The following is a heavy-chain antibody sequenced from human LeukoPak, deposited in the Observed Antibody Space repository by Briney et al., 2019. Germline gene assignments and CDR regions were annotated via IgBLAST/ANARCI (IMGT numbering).Heavy chain of an antibody. Sequence: SCKASGYTFTRYGISWVRQAPGQGREWMGGIIPIFGTENYAQKLKGRVTITAEESKRTAYMEVSRLRYEDTAVYYCARDSTTYYDFWSGYHPKPFDYWGQGTLVTVSS. CDR3: ARDSTTYYDFWSGYHPKPFDY. CDR1: GYTFTRYG. V-gene: IGHV1-69*01. D-gene: IGHD3-3*01. J-gene: IGHJ4*02. CDR2: IIPIFGTE.